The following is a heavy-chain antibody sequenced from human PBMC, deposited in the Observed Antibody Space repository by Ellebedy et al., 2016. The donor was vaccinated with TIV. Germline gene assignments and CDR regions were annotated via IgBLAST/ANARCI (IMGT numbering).Heavy chain of an antibody. J-gene: IGHJ2*01. V-gene: IGHV3-7*03. CDR2: IKQDGSES. CDR1: GFNFNSYW. CDR3: ARGRRDGFNFGWYFDL. Sequence: PGGSLRLSCAASGFNFNSYWMSWVRQAPGKWMEWVSDIKQDGSESNYVDSVKGRFTISRDNAKNSQNLQMNSLRAEDTAVYYCARGRRDGFNFGWYFDLWGRGTLVIVSS. D-gene: IGHD5-24*01.